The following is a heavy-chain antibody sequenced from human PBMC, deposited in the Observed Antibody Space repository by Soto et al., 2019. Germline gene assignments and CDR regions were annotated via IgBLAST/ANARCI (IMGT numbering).Heavy chain of an antibody. CDR1: GFTFSNYW. V-gene: IGHV3-74*01. D-gene: IGHD2-15*01. Sequence: EVQLVESGGGLVQPGGSLRLSCVASGFTFSNYWMYWVRQAPGEGLVWVSRINNDGSVSSYADSVKGRLTISRDNVKNTLYRQMDSLRSEDTAVYYCARGDCVGGTCYSLAGSFYYYMDVWGKGTTVTVFS. J-gene: IGHJ6*03. CDR3: ARGDCVGGTCYSLAGSFYYYMDV. CDR2: INNDGSVS.